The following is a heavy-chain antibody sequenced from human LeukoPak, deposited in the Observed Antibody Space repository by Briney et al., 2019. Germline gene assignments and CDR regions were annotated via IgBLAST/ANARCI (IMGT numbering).Heavy chain of an antibody. Sequence: AGGSLRLSCAASGFTFSSYSMNWVRQAPGKGLEWVSFISSSSSTIYYADSVKGRFTISRDNAKNSLYLQMNSLRAEDTAVYYCARDRGGSYSAIDYWGQGTLVTV. J-gene: IGHJ4*02. CDR3: ARDRGGSYSAIDY. CDR1: GFTFSSYS. V-gene: IGHV3-48*04. CDR2: ISSSSSTI. D-gene: IGHD1-26*01.